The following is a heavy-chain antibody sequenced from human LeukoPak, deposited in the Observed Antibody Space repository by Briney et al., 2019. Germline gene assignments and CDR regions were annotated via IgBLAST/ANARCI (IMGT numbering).Heavy chain of an antibody. CDR3: ARCDTAMVPSYYGMDV. V-gene: IGHV3-33*08. Sequence: QPGGSLRLSCSASGFTFSSYGMHWVRQAPGKGLEWVAVIWYDGSNQYYADSVKGRFTISRDNSKNTLYLQMNSLRAEDTAVYYCARCDTAMVPSYYGMDVWGQGTTVTVSS. J-gene: IGHJ6*02. CDR1: GFTFSSYG. D-gene: IGHD5-18*01. CDR2: IWYDGSNQ.